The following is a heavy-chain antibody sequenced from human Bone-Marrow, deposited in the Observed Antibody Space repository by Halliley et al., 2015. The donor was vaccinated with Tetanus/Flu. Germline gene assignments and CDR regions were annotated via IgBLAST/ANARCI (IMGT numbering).Heavy chain of an antibody. V-gene: IGHV3-48*03. CDR3: ARDPYPSAVAGKSFDY. D-gene: IGHD6-19*01. CDR2: ISGSGNTI. Sequence: SLRLSCAASGFTFSTYEMNWVRQAPGKGLEWVSYISGSGNTIYYADSVRGRFTISRDNAKNSLYLQMNSLRADGTAVYYCARDPYPSAVAGKSFDYWGQGTLVTVSS. CDR1: GFTFSTYE. J-gene: IGHJ4*02.